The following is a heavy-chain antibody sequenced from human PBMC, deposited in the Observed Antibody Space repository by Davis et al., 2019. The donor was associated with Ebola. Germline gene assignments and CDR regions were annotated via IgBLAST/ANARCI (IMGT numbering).Heavy chain of an antibody. CDR2: IYSGGST. V-gene: IGHV3-53*01. J-gene: IGHJ6*03. CDR3: ARDASVTTITYYYYYMDV. Sequence: PGGSLRLSCAASGFTVSSNYMSWVRQAPGKGLEWVSVIYSGGSTYYADSVKGRFTISRDNSKNTLYLQMNSLRAEDTAVYYCARDASVTTITYYYYYMDVWGKGTTVTVSS. D-gene: IGHD5-24*01. CDR1: GFTVSSNY.